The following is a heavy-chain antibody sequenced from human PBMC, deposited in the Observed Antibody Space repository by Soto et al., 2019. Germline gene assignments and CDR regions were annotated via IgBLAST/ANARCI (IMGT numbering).Heavy chain of an antibody. CDR1: GFSFSSYG. Sequence: QVQLVESGGGVVQPGRSLRLSCAASGFSFSSYGMHWVRQAPGKGLEWIGIIWYDGSKKSYPDSVKGRFTISRDNSKNTLDLQMNSLRVDDTAVYYCASDPGDYYFDYWGQGTLVTVSS. CDR2: IWYDGSKK. CDR3: ASDPGDYYFDY. V-gene: IGHV3-33*01. D-gene: IGHD4-17*01. J-gene: IGHJ4*02.